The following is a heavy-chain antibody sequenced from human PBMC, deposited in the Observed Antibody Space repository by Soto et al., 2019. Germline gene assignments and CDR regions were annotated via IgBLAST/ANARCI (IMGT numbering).Heavy chain of an antibody. CDR1: GGSISSYY. Sequence: PSETLSLTCTVSGGSISSYYWSWIRRPAGKGLEWIGRIYTSGSTNYNPSLKSRVTMSVDTSKNQFSLKLSSVTAADTAVYYCAREAIAVAGPVWFDPWGQGTLVTVSS. V-gene: IGHV4-4*07. CDR2: IYTSGST. J-gene: IGHJ5*02. D-gene: IGHD6-19*01. CDR3: AREAIAVAGPVWFDP.